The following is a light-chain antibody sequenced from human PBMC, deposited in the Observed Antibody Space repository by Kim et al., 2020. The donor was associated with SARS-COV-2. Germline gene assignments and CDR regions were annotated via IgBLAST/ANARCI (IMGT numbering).Light chain of an antibody. V-gene: IGLV1-40*01. Sequence: QSVLTQPPSVSGAPGQRVTISCTGISSNIGAGYNVHWYQQLPGTAPKLLIFTNNNRPSGVPDRFSGSTSGTSASLAITGLQPEDEADYYCQSYDSSLGGLVFGGGTQLTVL. CDR2: TNN. CDR3: QSYDSSLGGLV. CDR1: SSNIGAGYN. J-gene: IGLJ3*02.